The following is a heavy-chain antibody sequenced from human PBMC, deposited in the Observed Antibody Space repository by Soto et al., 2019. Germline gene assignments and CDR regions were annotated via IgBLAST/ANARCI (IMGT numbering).Heavy chain of an antibody. CDR1: GFTFSNYA. CDR2: ISGSDIGT. D-gene: IGHD6-13*01. V-gene: IGHV3-23*01. Sequence: GGSLRLSCAASGFTFSNYAMSWVRQAPGKGLEWVSAISGSDIGTYYADSVKGRFTISRDNSKNALYLQMNSLRVEDSAVYYCAKTPYSSTWYYFDYWGQGTLVTVSS. CDR3: AKTPYSSTWYYFDY. J-gene: IGHJ4*02.